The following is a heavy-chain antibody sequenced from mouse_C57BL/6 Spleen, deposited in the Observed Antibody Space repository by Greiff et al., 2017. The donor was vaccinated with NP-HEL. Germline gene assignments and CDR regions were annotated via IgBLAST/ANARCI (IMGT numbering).Heavy chain of an antibody. D-gene: IGHD1-1*01. V-gene: IGHV1-20*01. J-gene: IGHJ1*03. CDR2: INPYNGDT. CDR1: GYSFTGYF. CDR3: ARSPFYGSSYGYFDV. Sequence: EVQLQQSGPELVKPGDSVKISCKASGYSFTGYFMNWVMQSHGKSLEWIGRINPYNGDTFYNQKFKGKATLTVDKSSSTAHMELRSLTSEDSAVYYCARSPFYGSSYGYFDVWGTGTTVTVAS.